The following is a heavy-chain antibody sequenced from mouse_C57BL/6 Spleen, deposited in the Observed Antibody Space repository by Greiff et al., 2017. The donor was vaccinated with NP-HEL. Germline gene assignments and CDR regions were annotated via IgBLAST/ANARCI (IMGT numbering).Heavy chain of an antibody. V-gene: IGHV1-4*01. CDR3: ARLDGSDYAMDY. CDR1: GYTFTSYT. J-gene: IGHJ4*01. D-gene: IGHD1-1*01. CDR2: INPSRGYT. Sequence: QVQLQQSGAELARPGASVKMSCKASGYTFTSYTMHWVKQRPGQGLEWIGYINPSRGYTKYNQKFKDKATLTADKSSSTAYMQLSSLTSEDSAVYYCARLDGSDYAMDYWGQGTSVTVSS.